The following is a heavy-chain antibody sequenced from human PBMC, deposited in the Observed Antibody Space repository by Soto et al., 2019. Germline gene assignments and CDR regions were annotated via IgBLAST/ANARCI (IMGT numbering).Heavy chain of an antibody. V-gene: IGHV1-69*06. D-gene: IGHD3-10*01. CDR1: GGTFSSYA. Sequence: GASVKVSCKASGGTFSSYAISWVRQAPGQGLEWMGGIIPIFGTANYAQKFQGRVTITADKSTSTAYMELSSLRSEDTAVYYCAVRVGGYQYYYYYYGMDVWGQGTTVTVSS. CDR2: IIPIFGTA. J-gene: IGHJ6*02. CDR3: AVRVGGYQYYYYYYGMDV.